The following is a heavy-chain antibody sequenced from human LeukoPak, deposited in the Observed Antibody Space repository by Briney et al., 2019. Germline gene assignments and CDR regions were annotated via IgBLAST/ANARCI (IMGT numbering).Heavy chain of an antibody. CDR1: GFTFSSYE. CDR3: ARDSYYDSSGRDAFDI. CDR2: ISSSGSTI. J-gene: IGHJ3*02. D-gene: IGHD3-22*01. V-gene: IGHV3-48*03. Sequence: GGSLRLSCAASGFTFSSYEMNWVRQAPGKGLEWVSYISSSGSTIYYADSVKGRFTISRDNAKNSLYLQMNSLRAEDTALYYCARDSYYDSSGRDAFDIWGQGTMVTVSS.